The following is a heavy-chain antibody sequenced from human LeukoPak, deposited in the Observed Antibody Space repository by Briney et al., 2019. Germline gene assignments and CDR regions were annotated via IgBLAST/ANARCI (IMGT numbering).Heavy chain of an antibody. V-gene: IGHV4-30-2*01. D-gene: IGHD6-13*01. CDR1: GGSISSGGYY. J-gene: IGHJ4*02. CDR3: ARGRGQQLAIDY. Sequence: SETLSLTCTVSGGSISSGGYYWSWIRQPPGKGLEWIGYIYHSGSTYYNPSLKSRVTISVDRSKNQFSLKLSSVTAADTAVYYCARGRGQQLAIDYWGQGTLVTVSS. CDR2: IYHSGST.